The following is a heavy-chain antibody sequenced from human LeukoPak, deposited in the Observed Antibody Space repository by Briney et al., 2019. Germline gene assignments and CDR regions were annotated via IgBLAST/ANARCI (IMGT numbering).Heavy chain of an antibody. CDR2: VWYDGNNR. Sequence: PGGSLRLSCAASGFTFRSYGMHWVRQAPGKGLEWVAIVWYDGNNRYYADSVKGRFTVSRDNSKDTVSLQLNSPRAEDTAVYYCARGSGAAAGASDYWGQGTLVTVPS. CDR3: ARGSGAAAGASDY. D-gene: IGHD6-13*01. J-gene: IGHJ4*02. V-gene: IGHV3-33*01. CDR1: GFTFRSYG.